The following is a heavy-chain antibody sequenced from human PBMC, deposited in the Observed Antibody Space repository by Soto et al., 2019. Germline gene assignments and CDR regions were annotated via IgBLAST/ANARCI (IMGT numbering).Heavy chain of an antibody. Sequence: QVQLQQWGAGLLKPSENLSLTCSVYGGAFSGYYCTWIRQPPGKGLEWIGEINHSGTTKYNPSLQRRITISVDTVKIQFHLNLHSVTVADTDVYSCARVCDSDYNFDYGGQGILVNVSS. D-gene: IGHD5-12*01. CDR3: ARVCDSDYNFDY. CDR1: GGAFSGYY. J-gene: IGHJ4*02. V-gene: IGHV4-34*01. CDR2: INHSGTT.